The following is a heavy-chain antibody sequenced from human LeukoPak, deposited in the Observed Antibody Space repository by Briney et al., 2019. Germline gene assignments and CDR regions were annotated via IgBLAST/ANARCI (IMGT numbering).Heavy chain of an antibody. CDR2: ISHSGSS. CDR3: ARSSYSSSSYYFDY. CDR1: GGPFRGFF. D-gene: IGHD6-13*01. Sequence: PSETLSLTCAVYGGPFRGFFWSWIRQAPGKGLEWIGEISHSGSSNYNPSLKSRITISVDTSKSQFSLRLTSVTAADTAVYYCARSSYSSSSYYFDYWGQGTLVTVSS. V-gene: IGHV4-34*10. J-gene: IGHJ4*02.